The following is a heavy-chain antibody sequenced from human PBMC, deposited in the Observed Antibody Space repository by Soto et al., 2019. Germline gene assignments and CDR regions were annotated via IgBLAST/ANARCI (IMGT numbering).Heavy chain of an antibody. D-gene: IGHD5-12*01. CDR3: AVDIVGTGSY. CDR1: GFTFSDHY. V-gene: IGHV3-72*01. J-gene: IGHJ4*02. Sequence: EVQVVESGGGLVQPGGSLRLSCAASGFTFSDHYMDWVRQAPGKGLEWVGRSRNKAISYSTEYAASVRGRFTISRADSGDSVYLEMNSLKNEYTAVYYCAVDIVGTGSYWGQGTLVTVSS. CDR2: SRNKAISYST.